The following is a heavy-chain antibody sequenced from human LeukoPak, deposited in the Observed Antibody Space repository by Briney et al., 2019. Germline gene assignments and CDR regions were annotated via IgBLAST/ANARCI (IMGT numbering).Heavy chain of an antibody. V-gene: IGHV4-34*01. D-gene: IGHD7-27*01. CDR3: ARLTLTGSLN. CDR2: INHSGST. Sequence: SETLSLTCAVYGGSLSGYYWSWIRQPPGKGLEWIGEINHSGSTNYNPSLKSRVTISVDTSKNQFSLKLSSVTAADTAVYYCARLTLTGSLNWGQGTLVTVSS. J-gene: IGHJ4*02. CDR1: GGSLSGYY.